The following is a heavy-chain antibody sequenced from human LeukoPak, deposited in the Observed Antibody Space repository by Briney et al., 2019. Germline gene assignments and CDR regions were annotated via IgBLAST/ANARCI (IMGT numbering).Heavy chain of an antibody. J-gene: IGHJ6*02. Sequence: SQTLSLTCTVSGGSISSGGYYWSWIRQHPGKGLEWIGYIYYSGSTYYNPSLKSRVTISVDTSKNQFSLKLSSVTAADTAVYYCASIAARDPYYYYGMDVWGQGTTVTVSS. V-gene: IGHV4-31*03. CDR3: ASIAARDPYYYYGMDV. CDR1: GGSISSGGYY. CDR2: IYYSGST. D-gene: IGHD6-6*01.